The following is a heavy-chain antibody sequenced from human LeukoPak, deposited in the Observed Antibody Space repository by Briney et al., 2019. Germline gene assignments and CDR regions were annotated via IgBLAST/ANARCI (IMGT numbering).Heavy chain of an antibody. Sequence: TPSETLSLTCNVSGFSITSGYYWSWIRQPPGKGLEWIGEINHSGSTSYNPSLKSRVTISVDTSKNQFSLKLSSVTAADTAVYYCARQPLAAAGSYFDYWGQGTLVTVSS. V-gene: IGHV4-34*01. CDR1: GFSITSGYY. D-gene: IGHD6-13*01. CDR3: ARQPLAAAGSYFDY. CDR2: INHSGST. J-gene: IGHJ4*02.